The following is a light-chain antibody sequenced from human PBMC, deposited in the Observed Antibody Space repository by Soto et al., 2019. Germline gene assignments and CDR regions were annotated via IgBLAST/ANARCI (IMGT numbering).Light chain of an antibody. J-gene: IGKJ1*01. CDR3: QQYNSYPWT. V-gene: IGKV1-5*01. CDR2: DAS. CDR1: QSISRR. Sequence: DLQMIQSPSALSASVGDRVTITCRASQSISRRLAWYQQKPGKAPKLLIYDASSLGSGVPAGFSGSGSGTQFTLTISSLQPDDFATYYCQQYNSYPWTFGQGTRVEIK.